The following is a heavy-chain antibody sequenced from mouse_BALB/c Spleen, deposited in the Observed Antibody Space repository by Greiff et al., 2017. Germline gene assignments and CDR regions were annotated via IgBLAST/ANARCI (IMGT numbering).Heavy chain of an antibody. J-gene: IGHJ1*01. CDR3: VRDPNYGSPWYFDV. V-gene: IGHV2-9-2*01. CDR2: IWTGGGT. Sequence: QVQLQQSGPGLVAPSQSLSITCTVSGFSLTSYDISWIRQPPGKGLEWLGVIWTGGGTNYNSAFMSRLSISKDNSKSQVFLKMNSLQTDDTAIYYCVRDPNYGSPWYFDVWGAGTTVTVSS. D-gene: IGHD1-1*01. CDR1: GFSLTSYD.